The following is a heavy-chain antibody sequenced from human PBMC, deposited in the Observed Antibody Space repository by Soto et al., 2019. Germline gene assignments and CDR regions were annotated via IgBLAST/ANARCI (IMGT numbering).Heavy chain of an antibody. CDR2: IYYSGST. CDR1: GGSISSYY. Sequence: PSETLSLTCTVSGGSISSYYWSWIRQPPGKGLEWIGYIYYSGSTNYNPSLKSRVTILMDTSKNQFSLKLSSVTAADTAVYYCARRLDSGYDYVLDYWGQGTLVTVSS. CDR3: ARRLDSGYDYVLDY. J-gene: IGHJ4*02. V-gene: IGHV4-59*08. D-gene: IGHD5-12*01.